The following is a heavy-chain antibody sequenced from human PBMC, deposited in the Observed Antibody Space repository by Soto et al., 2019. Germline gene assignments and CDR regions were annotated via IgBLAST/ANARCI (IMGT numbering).Heavy chain of an antibody. V-gene: IGHV3-21*01. J-gene: IGHJ4*02. CDR2: ISSSSSYI. CDR1: GFTFSSYS. Sequence: GGSLRLSCAASGFTFSSYSMNWVRQAPGKGLEWVSSISSSSSYIYYADSVKGRFTISRDNAKNSLYLQMNSLRAEDTAVYYCARVTDQYDSSGYKLLYWGQGTLVTVSS. CDR3: ARVTDQYDSSGYKLLY. D-gene: IGHD3-22*01.